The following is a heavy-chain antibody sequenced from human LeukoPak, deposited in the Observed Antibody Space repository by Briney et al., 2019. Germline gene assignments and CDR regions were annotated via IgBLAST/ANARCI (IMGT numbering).Heavy chain of an antibody. CDR2: IIPIFGTA. Sequence: SVKVSCKASGGTFGSYAISWVRQAPGQGLEWMGGIIPIFGTANYAQKFQGRVTITADKSTSTAYMERSSLRSEDTAVYYCARVGCSGGSCPAWGDAFDIWGQGTMVTVSS. CDR1: GGTFGSYA. D-gene: IGHD2-15*01. V-gene: IGHV1-69*06. J-gene: IGHJ3*02. CDR3: ARVGCSGGSCPAWGDAFDI.